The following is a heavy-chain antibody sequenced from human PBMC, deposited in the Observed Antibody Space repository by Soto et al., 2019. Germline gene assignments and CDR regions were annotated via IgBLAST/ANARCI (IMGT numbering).Heavy chain of an antibody. CDR2: INPNSGGT. D-gene: IGHD5-12*01. CDR3: TRSVEMATIIYYYYGMDV. CDR1: GYTFTGYY. Sequence: ASVKVSCKASGYTFTGYYMHWVRQAPGQGLERMGWINPNSGGTNYAQKFQGRVTMTRDTSISTAYMELSRLRSDDTAVYYCTRSVEMATIIYYYYGMDVWGQGTTVTVYS. J-gene: IGHJ6*02. V-gene: IGHV1-2*02.